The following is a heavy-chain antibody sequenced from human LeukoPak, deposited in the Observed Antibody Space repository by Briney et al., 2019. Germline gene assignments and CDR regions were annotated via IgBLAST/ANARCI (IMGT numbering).Heavy chain of an antibody. CDR3: ARDEEKAAGSL. V-gene: IGHV1-69*13. D-gene: IGHD6-13*01. Sequence: SVKVSCKPSGGTFGSYAISWVRQAPGQGLEWVGGIIPLFGAPLYAQKFQGGVTITADERTSTVYMDLSSLRSDDTAVYYCARDEEKAAGSLWGQGTPVIVSS. CDR2: IIPLFGAP. CDR1: GGTFGSYA. J-gene: IGHJ4*02.